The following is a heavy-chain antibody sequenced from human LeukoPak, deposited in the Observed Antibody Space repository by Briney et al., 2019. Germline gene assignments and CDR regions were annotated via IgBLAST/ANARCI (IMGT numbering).Heavy chain of an antibody. CDR1: GGSFSGYY. CDR2: INHSGST. Sequence: SETLSLTCAVYGGSFSGYYWSWIRQPPGKGLEWIGEINHSGSTNYNPSLKSRVTISVDTSKNQFSLKLSSVTAADTAVYYCARGLITMVRGVTKKGDYFDYWGQGTLVTVYS. CDR3: ARGLITMVRGVTKKGDYFDY. D-gene: IGHD3-10*01. V-gene: IGHV4-34*01. J-gene: IGHJ4*02.